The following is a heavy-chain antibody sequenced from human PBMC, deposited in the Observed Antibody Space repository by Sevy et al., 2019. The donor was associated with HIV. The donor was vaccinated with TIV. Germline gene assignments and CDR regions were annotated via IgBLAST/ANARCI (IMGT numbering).Heavy chain of an antibody. V-gene: IGHV3-7*01. CDR2: INIDGSEK. J-gene: IGHJ5*02. CDR3: ARANIMCSGDDCSPGWFDP. D-gene: IGHD2-21*02. CDR1: GFPFSNYW. Sequence: GGSLRLSCAASGFPFSNYWMSWVRQAPGKGLEWVANINIDGSEKNYVEYVKGRSIISRDNAKNSLYLQMNSLTVEDTAIYYCARANIMCSGDDCSPGWFDPWGPGTLVTVSS.